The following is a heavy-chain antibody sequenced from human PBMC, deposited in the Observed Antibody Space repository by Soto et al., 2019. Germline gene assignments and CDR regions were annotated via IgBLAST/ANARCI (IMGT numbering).Heavy chain of an antibody. CDR2: MYPGDSDT. CDR1: GYSFISYW. J-gene: IGHJ4*02. V-gene: IGHV5-51*01. D-gene: IGHD3-3*01. CDR3: ARLPRDCNKTSCYYADH. Sequence: PGESLKISCKASGYSFISYWIGWVRQLPGRGLEWVGIMYPGDSDTRYNPSLQGHVTLSVDVTVSTAFLQWRSLETSDTGMYFCARLPRDCNKTSCYYADHWGQGTQVTVSS.